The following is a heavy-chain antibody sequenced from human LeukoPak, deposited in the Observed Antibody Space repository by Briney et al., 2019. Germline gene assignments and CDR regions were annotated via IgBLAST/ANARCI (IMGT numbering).Heavy chain of an antibody. D-gene: IGHD6-19*01. CDR3: ARDRPLIAVAGTPLDY. J-gene: IGHJ4*02. CDR1: GFTFSDYY. Sequence: RGSLRLSCAASGFTFSDYYMSWIRQAPGKGLEWVSYISSSGSTIYYADSVKGRFTISRDNAKNSLYLQMNSLRAEDTAVYYCARDRPLIAVAGTPLDYWGQGTLVTVSS. CDR2: ISSSGSTI. V-gene: IGHV3-11*01.